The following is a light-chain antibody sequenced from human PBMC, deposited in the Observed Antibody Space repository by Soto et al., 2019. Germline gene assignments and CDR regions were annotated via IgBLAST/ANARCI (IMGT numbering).Light chain of an antibody. CDR1: QSVSSN. J-gene: IGKJ1*01. V-gene: IGKV3-20*01. Sequence: PATLSLSPVETATLAGRASQSVSSNVAWYQQKPGQAPSLLIYGASSRATGIPDRFSGSGSGTDFTLTISRLEPEDSAVYYCQQYGSSRWTFGQGTKVDIK. CDR2: GAS. CDR3: QQYGSSRWT.